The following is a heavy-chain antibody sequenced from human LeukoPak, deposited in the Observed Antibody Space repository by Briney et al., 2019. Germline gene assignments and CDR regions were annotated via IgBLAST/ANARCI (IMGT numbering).Heavy chain of an antibody. V-gene: IGHV3-7*01. D-gene: IGHD4-17*01. CDR2: VKWDGTEK. J-gene: IGHJ5*02. CDR1: GFTFSSYW. Sequence: GSLRLSCAASGFTFSSYWMSWVRQAPGKGLEWVANVKWDGTEKKYMESVEGRFTISRDNAKNSLYLQMNSLRADDTAIYYCARYHYGDHPFDPWGQGTLVTVSS. CDR3: ARYHYGDHPFDP.